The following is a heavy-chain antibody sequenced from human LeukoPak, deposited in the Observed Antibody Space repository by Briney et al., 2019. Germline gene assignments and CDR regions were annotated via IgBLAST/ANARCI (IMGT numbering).Heavy chain of an antibody. CDR2: IYSGGST. V-gene: IGHV3-53*01. CDR1: GFTVSNNY. CDR3: ARDSLGMSTLDS. D-gene: IGHD5/OR15-5a*01. J-gene: IGHJ4*02. Sequence: GGSLRLSCAASGFTVSNNYMSWVRQAPGKGLEWVSVIYSGGSTYYADSVKGRFTISRDSSKNTLYLQMNSLRAEDAAVYYCARDSLGMSTLDSWGQGTLVTVSS.